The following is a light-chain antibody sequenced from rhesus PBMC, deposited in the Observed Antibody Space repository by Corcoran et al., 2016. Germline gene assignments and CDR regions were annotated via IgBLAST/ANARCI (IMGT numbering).Light chain of an antibody. J-gene: IGKJ3*01. CDR2: DTS. V-gene: IGKV1-33*02. Sequence: DIQMTQSQSSLSASVGDTVTITCQASQAISKCLAWYQQKPGKAPKLLNYDTSTLQSGVPSRFSGSQSGTEFTLTISSLQPEDFATYYCQQHYSYPFTFGPGTKLDIK. CDR3: QQHYSYPFT. CDR1: QAISKC.